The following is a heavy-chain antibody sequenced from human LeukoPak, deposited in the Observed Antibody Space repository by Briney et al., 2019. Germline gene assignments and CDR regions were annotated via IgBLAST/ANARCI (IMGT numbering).Heavy chain of an antibody. CDR1: GFTFSSYA. CDR2: ISGSGGST. J-gene: IGHJ4*02. Sequence: GGSLRLSCAASGFTFSSYAMSWVRQAPGKGLEWVSAISGSGGSTYYADSVKGRFTISRDNSKNTLYLQMNSLRAEDTAVYYCARFILGYCSGGSCYSFDYWGQGTLVTVSS. CDR3: ARFILGYCSGGSCYSFDY. V-gene: IGHV3-23*01. D-gene: IGHD2-15*01.